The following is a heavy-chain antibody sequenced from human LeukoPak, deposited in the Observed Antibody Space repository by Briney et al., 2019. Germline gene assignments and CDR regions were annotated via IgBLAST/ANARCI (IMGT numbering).Heavy chain of an antibody. CDR1: GYSFTSYW. CDR2: SYPGDSDT. Sequence: GESLKISCKGSGYSFTSYWIGWGRQMPGKGLEGMGISYPGDSDTRYNPSFQGLVTISTAKAISTAYLQWSSLKASDTAMYYCARQQVGATGGFDYWGQGTLVTVSS. J-gene: IGHJ4*02. D-gene: IGHD1-26*01. CDR3: ARQQVGATGGFDY. V-gene: IGHV5-51*01.